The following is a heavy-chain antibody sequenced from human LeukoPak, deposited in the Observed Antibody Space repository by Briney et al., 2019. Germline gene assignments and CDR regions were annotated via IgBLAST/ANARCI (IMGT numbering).Heavy chain of an antibody. J-gene: IGHJ3*02. CDR3: ATPYCSGISCLDVFNI. CDR1: GVSISDGRYY. V-gene: IGHV4-31*03. CDR2: KYYSGSA. Sequence: PSQTLSLTCNISGVSISDGRYYWAWIRQRPGKGLEWLGYKYYSGSAKYNPSLKSRLTISTDTPENQFSLHLNSVTAADTAVYFCATPYCSGISCLDVFNIWGQGRMVTVSS. D-gene: IGHD2-15*01.